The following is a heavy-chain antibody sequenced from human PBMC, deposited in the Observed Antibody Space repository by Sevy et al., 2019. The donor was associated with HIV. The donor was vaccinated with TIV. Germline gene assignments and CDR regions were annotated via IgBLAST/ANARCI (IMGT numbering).Heavy chain of an antibody. CDR2: INPNSGGT. D-gene: IGHD2-2*01. V-gene: IGHV1-2*02. J-gene: IGHJ4*02. CDR3: ARGIVVVPAAHQHFDY. Sequence: ASVKVSCKASGYTFTGYYMHWVRQAPGQGLEWMGWINPNSGGTNNAQKFQGRVTMTRDTSISTAYMELSRLGSDDTAVYYCARGIVVVPAAHQHFDYWGQGTLVNVSS. CDR1: GYTFTGYY.